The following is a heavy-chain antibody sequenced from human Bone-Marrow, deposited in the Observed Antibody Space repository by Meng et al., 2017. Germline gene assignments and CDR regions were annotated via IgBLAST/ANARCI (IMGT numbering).Heavy chain of an antibody. CDR3: ARVVWGY. D-gene: IGHD1-26*01. V-gene: IGHV3-30*01. CDR1: GFTFSSYA. CDR2: ISYDGSNK. Sequence: VQRVGSGGGLVKPGGSLRLSCAASGFTFSSYAMHWVRQAPGKGLEWVAVISYDGSNKYHADSVKGRFTISRDNSKNTLYLQMNSLRAEDTAVYYCARVVWGYWGQGTLVTVSS. J-gene: IGHJ4*02.